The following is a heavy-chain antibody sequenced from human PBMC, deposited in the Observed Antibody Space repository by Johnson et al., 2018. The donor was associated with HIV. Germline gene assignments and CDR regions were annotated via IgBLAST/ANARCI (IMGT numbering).Heavy chain of an antibody. CDR3: ARVRIGRENDFES. Sequence: VQLVESGGDVVQPGRSLRLSCAASGFTFRSYAMHWVRQAPGKGLEWVAAIGYDGNDKDYADSVKGRFTISRDNSRNTLYLHLNSLRAVDTAVYYCARVRIGRENDFESWGQGTMVTVSS. CDR2: IGYDGNDK. D-gene: IGHD1-26*01. J-gene: IGHJ3*02. CDR1: GFTFRSYA. V-gene: IGHV3-30*04.